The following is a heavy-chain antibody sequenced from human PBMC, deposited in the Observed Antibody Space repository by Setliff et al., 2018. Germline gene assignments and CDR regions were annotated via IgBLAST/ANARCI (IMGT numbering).Heavy chain of an antibody. V-gene: IGHV4-38-2*02. CDR1: GYSISSGFS. CDR2: ILFSGDT. CDR3: ARDNRARHYMDV. D-gene: IGHD3-10*01. J-gene: IGHJ6*03. Sequence: PLETLSLTCAVSGYSISSGFSWVWIRQSPGKGLEWIGRILFSGDTYYNPSLNSRVTISADTSKNQFSLNLSSVTAADTAVYYCARDNRARHYMDVWGKGTTVTVSS.